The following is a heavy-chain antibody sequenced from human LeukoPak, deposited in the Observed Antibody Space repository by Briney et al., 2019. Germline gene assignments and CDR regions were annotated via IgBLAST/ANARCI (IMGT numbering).Heavy chain of an antibody. Sequence: GGSLRLSCAASAFTFSNYAMSWVRQAPGKGLEWVVNIKQDGSEKYYVDSGKGRFTISRDNAKNSLYLQMNSLRAEDTAVYYCARASPERGYSYGPLDNYFDYWGQGTLVTVSS. CDR3: ARASPERGYSYGPLDNYFDY. CDR1: AFTFSNYA. CDR2: IKQDGSEK. J-gene: IGHJ4*02. D-gene: IGHD5-18*01. V-gene: IGHV3-7*01.